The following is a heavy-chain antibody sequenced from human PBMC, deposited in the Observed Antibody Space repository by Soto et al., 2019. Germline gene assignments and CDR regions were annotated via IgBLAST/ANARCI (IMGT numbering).Heavy chain of an antibody. CDR1: GFTFSGSA. Sequence: PGGSLRLSCAASGFTFSGSAMHWVRQASGKGLEWVDRIRSKANSYATAYAASVKGRFTISRDDSKNTAYLQMNSLKTEDTAVYYCTRHDSNYDFWSGSPPRYGMDVWGQGTTVTVSS. V-gene: IGHV3-73*01. CDR3: TRHDSNYDFWSGSPPRYGMDV. J-gene: IGHJ6*02. CDR2: IRSKANSYAT. D-gene: IGHD3-3*01.